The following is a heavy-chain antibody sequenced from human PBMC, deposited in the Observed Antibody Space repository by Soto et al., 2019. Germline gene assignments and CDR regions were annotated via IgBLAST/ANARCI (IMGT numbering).Heavy chain of an antibody. D-gene: IGHD6-19*01. CDR3: AKDGGPDSSDGSDY. CDR2: ISYDGSNK. CDR1: GFTFSSYG. V-gene: IGHV3-30*18. J-gene: IGHJ4*02. Sequence: RGSLRLSCAASGFTFSSYGMHWFLQAPGKGLEWVAVISYDGSNKYYADSVKGRFTISRDNSKNTLYLQMNSLRAEDTAVYYCAKDGGPDSSDGSDYWGQGTLVTVSS.